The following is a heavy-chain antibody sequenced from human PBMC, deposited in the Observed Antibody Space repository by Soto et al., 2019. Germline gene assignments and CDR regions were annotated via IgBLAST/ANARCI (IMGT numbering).Heavy chain of an antibody. D-gene: IGHD6-13*01. CDR3: ARDSTIAARAFDI. J-gene: IGHJ3*02. CDR2: IYYGGAT. Sequence: LSLTCSVSGASIKRGGYYWNWIRQHPGKDLEWMGYIYYGGATNYNPSLKSRLIISIDTSRNQFSLRLSSVTAADTAVYFCARDSTIAARAFDIWGQGTMVTVSS. V-gene: IGHV4-31*03. CDR1: GASIKRGGYY.